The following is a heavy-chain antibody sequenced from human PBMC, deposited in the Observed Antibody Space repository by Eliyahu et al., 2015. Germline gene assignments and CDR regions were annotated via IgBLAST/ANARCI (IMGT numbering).Heavy chain of an antibody. CDR2: IIPIFGTA. CDR3: ATHGEEEMATASFDY. CDR1: GXTFXSYA. D-gene: IGHD5-24*01. V-gene: IGHV1-69*01. Sequence: QVQLVQSGAEVKKPGSSVKVSCKASGXTFXSYALSWVRQAPGQGLEWMGGIIPIFGTANYAQKFQGRVTITADESTSTAYMELSSLRSEDTAVYYCATHGEEEMATASFDYWGQGTLVTVSS. J-gene: IGHJ4*02.